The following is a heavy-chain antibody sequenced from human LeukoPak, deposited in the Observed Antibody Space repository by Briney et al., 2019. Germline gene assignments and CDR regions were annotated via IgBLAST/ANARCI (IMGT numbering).Heavy chain of an antibody. CDR3: ARDTYNYGSSAYYFDY. Sequence: SETLSLTCTVSGGSISSRSYYWAWIRQPPGKGLEWIGSISYSGRTYYNPSLKSRVTMSVDTSKNQFSLKLSSVTAADTAVYYCARDTYNYGSSAYYFDYWGQGTLVTVSS. D-gene: IGHD5-18*01. CDR2: ISYSGRT. J-gene: IGHJ4*02. V-gene: IGHV4-39*07. CDR1: GGSISSRSYY.